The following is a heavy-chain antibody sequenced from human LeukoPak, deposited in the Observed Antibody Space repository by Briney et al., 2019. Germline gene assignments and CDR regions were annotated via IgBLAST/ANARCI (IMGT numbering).Heavy chain of an antibody. Sequence: PSETLSLTCTVSGGSISSSAYHWAWTRQPPGKGLEWIGNIYYSGGTYYKPSLKSRITISLDTSKNQFSLRLYSVTAADTAVYYCVRHLSATCSGGSCYPHWGQGTLVTVSS. CDR1: GGSISSSAYH. J-gene: IGHJ4*02. CDR2: IYYSGGT. CDR3: VRHLSATCSGGSCYPH. V-gene: IGHV4-39*01. D-gene: IGHD2-15*01.